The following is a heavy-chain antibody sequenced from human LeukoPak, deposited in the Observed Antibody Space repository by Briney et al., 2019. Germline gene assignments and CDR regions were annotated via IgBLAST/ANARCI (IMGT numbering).Heavy chain of an antibody. D-gene: IGHD3-10*01. CDR3: ASGNAGYYYYGMDV. CDR2: IYYSGST. V-gene: IGHV4-39*01. CDR1: GGSISSSSYY. J-gene: IGHJ6*02. Sequence: SETLSLTYTVSGGSISSSSYYWGWIRQPPGKGLEWIGSIYYSGSTYYNPSLKSRVTISVDTSKNQFSLKLSSVTAADTAVYYCASGNAGYYYYGMDVWGQGTTVTVSS.